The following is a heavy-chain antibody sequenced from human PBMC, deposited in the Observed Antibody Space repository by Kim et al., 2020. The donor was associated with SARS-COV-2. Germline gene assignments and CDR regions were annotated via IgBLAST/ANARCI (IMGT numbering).Heavy chain of an antibody. V-gene: IGHV3-23*01. CDR1: GFTFSSYA. CDR3: AKGDCSSTSCHTTDY. Sequence: GGSLRLSCAASGFTFSSYAMTWVRQAPGKGLEWVSTISGSGGSIYYADSVKGRFTISRDNSKNTLYLQMNSLRAEDTAVYYCAKGDCSSTSCHTTDYWGRGTLVTVSS. CDR2: ISGSGGSI. D-gene: IGHD2-2*02. J-gene: IGHJ4*02.